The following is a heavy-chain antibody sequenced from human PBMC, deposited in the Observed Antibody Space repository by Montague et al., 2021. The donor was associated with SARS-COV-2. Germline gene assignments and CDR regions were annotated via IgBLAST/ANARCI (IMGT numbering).Heavy chain of an antibody. CDR3: ARTSQYCDTTSCYLPNAMDV. Sequence: SETLSLTCTVSHYSITYAYYWGCVRQPPGKGLGWVGNIWHGGSTYYNPSLKSRVTISVDTSKNQFSLKLTSVTAADTAVYYCARTSQYCDTTSCYLPNAMDVWGQGTTVTVSS. D-gene: IGHD2-2*01. CDR1: HYSITYAYY. V-gene: IGHV4-38-2*02. J-gene: IGHJ6*02. CDR2: IWHGGST.